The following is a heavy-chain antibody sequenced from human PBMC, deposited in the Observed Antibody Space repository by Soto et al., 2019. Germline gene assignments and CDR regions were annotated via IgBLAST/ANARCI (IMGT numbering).Heavy chain of an antibody. CDR3: AKDQGSSWYEIDY. V-gene: IGHV3-23*01. Sequence: EVQLLESGGGLVQPGGYLRLSFAASGFTFSNYAVTWVRQAPGKGLEWVSNISGSGGSTYYADSVKGRFTISRDNSKNTLYLQMNSLRAEDTAVYYCAKDQGSSWYEIDYWGQGTLVTVSS. J-gene: IGHJ4*02. CDR1: GFTFSNYA. D-gene: IGHD6-13*01. CDR2: ISGSGGST.